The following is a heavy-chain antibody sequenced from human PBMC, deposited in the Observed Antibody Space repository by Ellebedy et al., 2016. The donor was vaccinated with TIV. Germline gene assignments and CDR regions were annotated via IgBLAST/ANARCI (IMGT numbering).Heavy chain of an antibody. Sequence: GGSLRLSCAASGFTFNTYGMHWVRQAPGKGLEWVAAISSDGNNKYYSDSVKGRFTISRDNSKITLYLQMKGLRSEDTAAYYCARDRRRFGLWFGDLSALDSWGQGTLVAVSS. CDR3: ARDRRRFGLWFGDLSALDS. J-gene: IGHJ4*02. CDR1: GFTFNTYG. CDR2: ISSDGNNK. V-gene: IGHV3-30*03. D-gene: IGHD3-10*01.